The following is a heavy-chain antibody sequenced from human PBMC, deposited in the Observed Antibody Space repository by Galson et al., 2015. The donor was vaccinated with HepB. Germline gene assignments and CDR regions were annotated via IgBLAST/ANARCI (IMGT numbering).Heavy chain of an antibody. CDR3: ARTQGLGWFDP. CDR2: FSGDNT. Sequence: SLRLSCAASRFTFSSYAMSWVRQAPGKGLEWVSLFSGDNTYYADYVKGRFTISRDNSKDTLYLQMNSLRAEDTAVYYCARTQGLGWFDPWGQGTLVTVSS. CDR1: RFTFSSYA. V-gene: IGHV3-23*01. D-gene: IGHD3-16*01. J-gene: IGHJ5*02.